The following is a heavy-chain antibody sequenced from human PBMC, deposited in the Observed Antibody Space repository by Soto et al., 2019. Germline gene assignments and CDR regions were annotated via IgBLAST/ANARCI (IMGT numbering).Heavy chain of an antibody. V-gene: IGHV3-23*01. J-gene: IGHJ5*02. Sequence: GGSLRLSCAASGFTFSSYAMSWVRQAPGKGLEWVSAISGSGGSTYYADSVKGRFTISRDNSKNTLYLQMNSLRAEDTAVYYCAKDACRGSCCVVVPWFDPWGQGTLVTVSS. CDR1: GFTFSSYA. CDR3: AKDACRGSCCVVVPWFDP. CDR2: ISGSGGST. D-gene: IGHD2-15*01.